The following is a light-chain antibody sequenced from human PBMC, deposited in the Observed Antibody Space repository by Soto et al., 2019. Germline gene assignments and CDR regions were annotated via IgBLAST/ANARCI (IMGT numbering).Light chain of an antibody. Sequence: EIVLTQSPATLSVSPGERATLSCRASHSLTSYLVWYQQKPGQAPRLVIYDASNRAPGIPDRFNGSGSGTEFTLTISSLESEDFAVYYCQQCITLSRTFGGGTKVEIQ. J-gene: IGKJ4*01. CDR1: HSLTSY. V-gene: IGKV3-11*01. CDR3: QQCITLSRT. CDR2: DAS.